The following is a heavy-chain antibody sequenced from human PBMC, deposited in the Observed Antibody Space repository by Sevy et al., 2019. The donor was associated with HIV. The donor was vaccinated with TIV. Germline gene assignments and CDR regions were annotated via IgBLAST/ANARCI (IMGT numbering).Heavy chain of an antibody. V-gene: IGHV3-23*01. Sequence: GESLKISCAASGFTFSSYAMSWVRQAPGKGLEWVSVISGSGGSTYYADSVKGRFTISRDNSKNTLYLQMNSLRAEDTAVYYCAKDRRRSLAAAFDYWGQGTLVTVSS. CDR3: AKDRRRSLAAAFDY. CDR1: GFTFSSYA. CDR2: ISGSGGST. D-gene: IGHD6-13*01. J-gene: IGHJ4*02.